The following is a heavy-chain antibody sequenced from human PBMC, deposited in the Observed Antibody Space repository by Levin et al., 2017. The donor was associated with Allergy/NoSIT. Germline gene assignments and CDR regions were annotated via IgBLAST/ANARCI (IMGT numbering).Heavy chain of an antibody. D-gene: IGHD6-6*01. J-gene: IGHJ5*02. V-gene: IGHV1-46*01. Sequence: GESLKISCKASGYTSTSHHLNWLRQAPGQGLEWMGTINPSGGATSHARNFQGRVTMTTDKSTSTGYMELSGLRSEDTAIYYCARTKYSSSADWFDPWGQGTRLTVSS. CDR1: GYTSTSHH. CDR2: INPSGGAT. CDR3: ARTKYSSSADWFDP.